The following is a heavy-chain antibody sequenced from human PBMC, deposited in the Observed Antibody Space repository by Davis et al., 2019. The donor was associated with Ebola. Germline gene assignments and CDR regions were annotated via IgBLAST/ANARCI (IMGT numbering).Heavy chain of an antibody. CDR3: ARPKHSYDSSGYYPY. J-gene: IGHJ4*02. D-gene: IGHD3-22*01. CDR2: IYYSGST. CDR1: GGSISSYY. Sequence: SETLSLTCTVSGGSISSYYWSWIRQPPGKGLEWIGYIYYSGSTNYNPSLKSRVTISVDTSKNQFSLKLSSVTAADTAVYYCARPKHSYDSSGYYPYWGQGTLVTVSS. V-gene: IGHV4-59*12.